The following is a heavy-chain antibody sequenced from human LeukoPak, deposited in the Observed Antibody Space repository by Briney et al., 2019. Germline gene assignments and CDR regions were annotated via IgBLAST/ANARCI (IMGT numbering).Heavy chain of an antibody. CDR1: GYTFTSYD. Sequence: GASVKVSCKASGYTFTSYDMNWVRQATGQGLEWMGWMNPNSGNTDYAQKFQGRVTMTRNTSISTAYMELSSLRSEDTAVYYCAKRGHSYGDFDYWGQGTLVTVSS. CDR3: AKRGHSYGDFDY. J-gene: IGHJ4*02. CDR2: MNPNSGNT. V-gene: IGHV1-8*01. D-gene: IGHD5-18*01.